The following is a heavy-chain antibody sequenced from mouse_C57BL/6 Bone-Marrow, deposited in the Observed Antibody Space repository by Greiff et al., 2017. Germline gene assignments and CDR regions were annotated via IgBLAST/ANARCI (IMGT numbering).Heavy chain of an antibody. CDR3: ARVLDGYFDV. J-gene: IGHJ1*03. V-gene: IGHV1-80*01. CDR2: IYPGDGDT. Sequence: VKLVESGAELVKPGASVKISCKASGYAFSSYWMNWVKRRPGKGLEWIGQIYPGDGDTNYNGKFKGKATLTADKSSSTAYMHLSSLTTEDSAVYFFARVLDGYFDVLGTGTTVTVSS. CDR1: GYAFSSYW.